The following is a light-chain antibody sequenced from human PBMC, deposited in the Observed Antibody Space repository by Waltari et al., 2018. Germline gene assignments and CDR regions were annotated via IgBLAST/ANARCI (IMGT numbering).Light chain of an antibody. Sequence: EIVMTQSPATLSVSPGETATLPCRASQSVSSNVAWYQKKPGQAPRLLIYDASTMATSIPAKFRGSGSGTEFTLTISSLQSEDFAVYYCQQYNRWPPITFGHGTRLEIK. CDR3: QQYNRWPPIT. J-gene: IGKJ5*01. V-gene: IGKV3-15*01. CDR2: DAS. CDR1: QSVSSN.